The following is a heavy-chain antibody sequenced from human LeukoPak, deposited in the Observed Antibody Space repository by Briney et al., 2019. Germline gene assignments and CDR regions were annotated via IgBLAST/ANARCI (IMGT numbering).Heavy chain of an antibody. J-gene: IGHJ4*02. V-gene: IGHV3-20*04. Sequence: GGSLRLSCAASGFTFDDYDMNWVRKGPGKGLELVSTINWSGANRGYADSVKGRFTISRDNAKNSLYLQMNSLRAEDTAVYYCAKDEGWELLQVDYWGQGTLVTVSS. CDR2: INWSGANR. D-gene: IGHD1-26*01. CDR3: AKDEGWELLQVDY. CDR1: GFTFDDYD.